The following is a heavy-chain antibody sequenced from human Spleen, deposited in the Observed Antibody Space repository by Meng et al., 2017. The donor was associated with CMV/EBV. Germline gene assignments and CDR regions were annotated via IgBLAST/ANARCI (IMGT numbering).Heavy chain of an antibody. CDR3: ARGSGTHYFDY. D-gene: IGHD1-26*01. Sequence: GGSLRLSCAASGFTFDDYGMSWVRQAPGKGLVWVSRVNSDGSTTTYADSVKGRFTISGDNAKNTLYLQMNSLRAEDTAVYYCARGSGTHYFDYWGQGTLVTVSS. J-gene: IGHJ4*02. CDR2: VNSDGSTT. V-gene: IGHV3-74*01. CDR1: GFTFDDYG.